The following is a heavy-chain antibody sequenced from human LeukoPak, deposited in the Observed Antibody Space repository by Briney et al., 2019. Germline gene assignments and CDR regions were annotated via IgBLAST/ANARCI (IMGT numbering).Heavy chain of an antibody. CDR1: GFTVSSNY. D-gene: IGHD6-13*01. CDR3: ARVARGSWYSGFDY. J-gene: IGHJ4*02. CDR2: IYSGGST. V-gene: IGHV3-53*01. Sequence: GGSLRLSCAASGFTVSSNYMSWVRQAPGKGLEWVSVIYSGGSTYYADSVKGRFTISRDNSKNALYLQMNSLRAEDTAVYYCARVARGSWYSGFDYWGQGTLVTVSS.